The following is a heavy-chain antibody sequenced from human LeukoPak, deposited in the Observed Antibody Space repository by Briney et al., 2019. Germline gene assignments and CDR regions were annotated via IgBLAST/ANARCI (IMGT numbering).Heavy chain of an antibody. Sequence: GGSLRLSCAASGFTFSSYSMNWVRQAPGRGLEWVSSISSSSKYIYYADSVKGRFTISRDNAKNSLYPQMTSLRAEDTAVYYCARSTENYYYMDVWGKGTTVTASS. D-gene: IGHD1-14*01. J-gene: IGHJ6*03. V-gene: IGHV3-21*01. CDR2: ISSSSKYI. CDR3: ARSTENYYYMDV. CDR1: GFTFSSYS.